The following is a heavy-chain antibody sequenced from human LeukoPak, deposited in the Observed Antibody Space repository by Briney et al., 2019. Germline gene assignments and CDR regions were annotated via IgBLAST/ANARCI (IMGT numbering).Heavy chain of an antibody. CDR1: GGSISSYY. V-gene: IGHV4-59*01. Sequence: SETLSLTCTVSGGSISSYYWSWIRQPPGKGLEWLGYIYYSGSTNYNPSLKSRVTISVDTSKNQFSLKLSSVTAADTAVYYCAREFDCGGDCYYFDYWGQGTLVTVSS. CDR2: IYYSGST. CDR3: AREFDCGGDCYYFDY. D-gene: IGHD2-21*02. J-gene: IGHJ4*02.